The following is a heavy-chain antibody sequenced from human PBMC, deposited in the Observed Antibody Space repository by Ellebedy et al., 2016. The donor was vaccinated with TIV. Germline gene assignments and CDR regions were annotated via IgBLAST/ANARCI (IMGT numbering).Heavy chain of an antibody. D-gene: IGHD3-22*01. CDR2: TSHDGGDE. Sequence: GESLKISXVASGFIFHNYPMSWVRQAPGRGLEWLAVTSHDGGDEFYAESVKGRFTISRDNPKNTLFLDLRGLRNEDTALYFCARELDGSGYPRWGLDVWGQGTTVTVS. V-gene: IGHV3-30-3*01. CDR3: ARELDGSGYPRWGLDV. J-gene: IGHJ6*02. CDR1: GFIFHNYP.